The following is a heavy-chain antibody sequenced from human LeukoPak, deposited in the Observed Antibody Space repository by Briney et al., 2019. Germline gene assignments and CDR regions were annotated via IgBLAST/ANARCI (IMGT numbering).Heavy chain of an antibody. CDR3: ARGWEPGVSGMDV. V-gene: IGHV3-21*01. D-gene: IGHD1-26*01. CDR2: ISSSSSYI. J-gene: IGHJ6*02. CDR1: GFTFSNYN. Sequence: GGSLRLSCEASGFTFSNYNMSWVRQAPGKGPEWVSSISSSSSYIYYADSVKGRFTISRDNAKNSLYLQMNSLRAEDTAVYYCARGWEPGVSGMDVWGQGTTVTVSS.